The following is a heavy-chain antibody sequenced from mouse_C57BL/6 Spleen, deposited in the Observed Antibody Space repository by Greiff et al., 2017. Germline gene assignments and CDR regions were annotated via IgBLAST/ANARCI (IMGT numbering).Heavy chain of an antibody. CDR3: ARYEYDGYFDV. J-gene: IGHJ1*03. CDR1: GYSITSGYY. Sequence: VQLQQSGPGLVKPSQSLSLTCSVTGYSITSGYYWNWIRQFPGNKLEWMGYISYDGSNNYNPSLKNRIAITRDTSKNQFFLKLNSVTTEDTATYYCARYEYDGYFDVWGTGTTVTVSS. CDR2: ISYDGSN. V-gene: IGHV3-6*01. D-gene: IGHD2-4*01.